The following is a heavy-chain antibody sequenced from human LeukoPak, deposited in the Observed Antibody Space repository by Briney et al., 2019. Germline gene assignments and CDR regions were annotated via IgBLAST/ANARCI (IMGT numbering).Heavy chain of an antibody. V-gene: IGHV1-2*02. CDR1: GYTFTGYY. CDR2: INPNSGGT. Sequence: ASVKVSCKASGYTFTGYYMHWVRQAPGQGLEWMGWINPNSGGTNYAQKFQGRVTMTRDTSISTAYMELSRLRSDDTAVYYCAREDYYDSSGVDYWGQGTLVTVSS. CDR3: AREDYYDSSGVDY. D-gene: IGHD3-22*01. J-gene: IGHJ4*02.